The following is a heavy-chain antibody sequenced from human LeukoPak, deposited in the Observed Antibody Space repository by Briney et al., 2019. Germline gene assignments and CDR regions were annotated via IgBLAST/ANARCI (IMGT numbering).Heavy chain of an antibody. CDR2: IRYDGSNK. CDR3: ARGEYTYVYFDY. D-gene: IGHD5-18*01. V-gene: IGHV3-30*02. Sequence: GGSLRLSCAASRFTFSSYGMHWVRQAPGKGLEWVAFIRYDGSNKYYADSVKGRFTISRDNSKNTLYLQMNSLRAEGTAVYYCARGEYTYVYFDYWGQGSLVTVSS. CDR1: RFTFSSYG. J-gene: IGHJ4*02.